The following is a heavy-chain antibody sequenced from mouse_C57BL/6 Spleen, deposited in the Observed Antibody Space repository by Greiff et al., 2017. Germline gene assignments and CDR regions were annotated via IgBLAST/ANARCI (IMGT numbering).Heavy chain of an antibody. CDR2: IYPGDGDT. J-gene: IGHJ3*01. V-gene: IGHV1-82*01. CDR1: GYAFSSSW. CDR3: ARSFYGPWFGY. Sequence: VQLQESGPELVKPGASVKISCKASGYAFSSSWMNWVKQRPGKGLEWIGRIYPGDGDTNYNGKFKGKATLTADKSSSTAYMQLSSLTSEDSAVYFCARSFYGPWFGYWGQGTLVTVSA. D-gene: IGHD1-2*01.